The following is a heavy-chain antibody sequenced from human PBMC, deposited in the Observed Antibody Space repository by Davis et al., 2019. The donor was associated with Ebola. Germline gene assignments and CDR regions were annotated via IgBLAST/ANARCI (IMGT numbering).Heavy chain of an antibody. CDR1: GFSLSNARMG. D-gene: IGHD3-3*01. CDR2: IFSNDEK. CDR3: ARVLKYYDFWSGYPVDYMDV. V-gene: IGHV2-26*01. J-gene: IGHJ6*03. Sequence: SGPTLVKPTETLTLTCTVSGFSLSNARMGVSWIRQPPGKALEWLAHIFSNDEKSYSTSLKSRLTISKDTSKSQVVLTMTNMDPVDTATYYCARVLKYYDFWSGYPVDYMDVWGKGTTVTVSS.